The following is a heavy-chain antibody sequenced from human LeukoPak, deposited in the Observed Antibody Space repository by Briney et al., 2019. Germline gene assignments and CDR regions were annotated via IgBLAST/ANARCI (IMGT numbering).Heavy chain of an antibody. D-gene: IGHD5-12*01. CDR3: AREVKGGYDRLNWFDP. Sequence: SVKASCKASGGTFSSYAISWVRQAPGQGLEWMGRIIPIFGIANYAQKFQGRVTITADKSTSTAYMELSSLRSEDTAVYYCAREVKGGYDRLNWFDPWGQGTLVTVSS. V-gene: IGHV1-69*04. J-gene: IGHJ5*02. CDR1: GGTFSSYA. CDR2: IIPIFGIA.